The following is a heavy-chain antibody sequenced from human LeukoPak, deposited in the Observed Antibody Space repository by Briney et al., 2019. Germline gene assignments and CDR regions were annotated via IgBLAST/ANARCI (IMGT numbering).Heavy chain of an antibody. CDR2: INGDGSST. V-gene: IGHV3-74*01. J-gene: IGHJ4*02. D-gene: IGHD3-9*01. Sequence: GGSLRLSCAASGFTFSTYWIHWVRQAPGKGLVWVSHINGDGSSTSYADSVKGRFAISRNNAKNTLYLQMNSLRAEDTAVYYCARAMTGAFFDYWGQGALVTVSS. CDR3: ARAMTGAFFDY. CDR1: GFTFSTYW.